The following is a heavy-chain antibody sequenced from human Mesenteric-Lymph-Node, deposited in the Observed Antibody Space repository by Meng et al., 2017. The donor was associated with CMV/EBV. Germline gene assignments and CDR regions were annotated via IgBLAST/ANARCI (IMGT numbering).Heavy chain of an antibody. D-gene: IGHD6-19*01. CDR2: IYNDGQKI. Sequence: LSLTCAASGFSFSTNAMSWDRQGPGKGLEWVSLIYNDGQKIYSADSVKGRFTISRDNSKNTLYLQMNSLRAEDTAVYYCAKGKQWLGGARDVLGQGTTVTVSS. V-gene: IGHV3-23*03. CDR3: AKGKQWLGGARDV. CDR1: GFSFSTNA. J-gene: IGHJ6*02.